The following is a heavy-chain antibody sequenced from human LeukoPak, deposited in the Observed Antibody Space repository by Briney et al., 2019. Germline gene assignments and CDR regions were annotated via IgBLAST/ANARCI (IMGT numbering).Heavy chain of an antibody. Sequence: GGSLRLSCAASGFTVSSNYMNWVRQAPGKGLEWVSIIYSGGDTYYADSVRGRFTISRDNSKNTLYLQMNSLRVEDTAVYYCARDVPPDCWGQGTLVTVSS. CDR2: IYSGGDT. CDR3: ARDVPPDC. J-gene: IGHJ4*02. CDR1: GFTVSSNY. V-gene: IGHV3-66*01. D-gene: IGHD2-2*01.